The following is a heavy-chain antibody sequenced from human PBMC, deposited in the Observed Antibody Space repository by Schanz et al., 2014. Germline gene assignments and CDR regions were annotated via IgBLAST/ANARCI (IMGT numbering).Heavy chain of an antibody. D-gene: IGHD2-2*01. CDR2: ISYSGST. V-gene: IGHV4-31*03. CDR3: SRGECSSTSCHEVAPPDD. J-gene: IGHJ4*02. CDR1: GASISSGGYY. Sequence: QVQLQESGPGLVKPSQTLSLTCTVSGASISSGGYYWDWIRLLPGKGLEWIGYISYSGSTSFNPSRKSRLSMSVDTAKNQFSRRLSSVTAADAAIYYCSRGECSSTSCHEVAPPDDWGQGTLVTVSS.